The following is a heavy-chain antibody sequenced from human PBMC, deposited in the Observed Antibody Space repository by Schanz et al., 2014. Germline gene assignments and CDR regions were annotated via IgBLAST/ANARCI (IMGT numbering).Heavy chain of an antibody. CDR1: HYTFNTYG. Sequence: GSGVKEPGASVKVSCEASHYTFNTYGLNWVRQAPGQGLEWMGWISAYTNNTNYAQKVQGRVTMTTDTSTSTAYMDLRSLRSDDTAVYYCARDQSPYTNSSDVRYFDYWGQGSLVTGSS. D-gene: IGHD6-6*01. CDR3: ARDQSPYTNSSDVRYFDY. CDR2: ISAYTNNT. V-gene: IGHV1-18*01. J-gene: IGHJ4*02.